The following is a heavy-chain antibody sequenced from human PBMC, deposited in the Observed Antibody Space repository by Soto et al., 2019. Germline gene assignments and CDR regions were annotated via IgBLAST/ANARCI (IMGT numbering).Heavy chain of an antibody. CDR3: AKVSCSSTSCQYYYYYMDV. V-gene: IGHV3-23*01. Sequence: GGSLRLSCAASGFTFSSYAMSWVRQAPGKGLEWVSAISGSGGSTYYADSVKGRFTISRDNSKNTLYLQRNSLRAEDTAVYYCAKVSCSSTSCQYYYYYMDVWGKGTTVTVSS. CDR2: ISGSGGST. J-gene: IGHJ6*03. D-gene: IGHD2-2*01. CDR1: GFTFSSYA.